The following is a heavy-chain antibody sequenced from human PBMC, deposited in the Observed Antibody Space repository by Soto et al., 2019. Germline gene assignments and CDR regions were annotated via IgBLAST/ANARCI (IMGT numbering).Heavy chain of an antibody. J-gene: IGHJ1*01. V-gene: IGHV4-39*02. CDR3: ARRGLILMPS. D-gene: IGHD2-8*01. Sequence: PSETLSLTCTVSGGSISNSDAYWVWIRQPPGKGLEWVGSIYYGGTAYYNPSLKSRVTVSVDTSKNLFSLHLNSVTAADTAIYYCARRGLILMPSWGQGTLVTVSS. CDR2: IYYGGTA. CDR1: GGSISNSDAY.